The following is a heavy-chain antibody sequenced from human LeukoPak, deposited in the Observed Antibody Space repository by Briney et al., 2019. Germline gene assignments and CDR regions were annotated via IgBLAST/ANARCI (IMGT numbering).Heavy chain of an antibody. CDR3: ARGFNKWSWAPADY. CDR2: IYYSGST. D-gene: IGHD1-26*01. J-gene: IGHJ4*02. Sequence: SETLSLTCTVSGGSISSSSYYWGWIRQPPGKGLEWIGSIYYSGSTCYNPSLKSRVTISVDTSKNQFSLKLSSVTAADTAVYYCARGFNKWSWAPADYWGQGTLVTVSS. V-gene: IGHV4-39*07. CDR1: GGSISSSSYY.